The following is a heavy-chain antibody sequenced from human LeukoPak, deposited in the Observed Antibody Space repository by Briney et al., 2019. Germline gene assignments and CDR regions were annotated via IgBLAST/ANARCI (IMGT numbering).Heavy chain of an antibody. V-gene: IGHV1-3*04. Sequence: ASVKVSCKASGYTFINHAIHWVRQAPGQRLEWMGWINIGNGNTKYSQNFQGRITITRDTSATTAYTDLTSLRSEDTAVYYCARLLGRSFDYWGQGTLVSASS. CDR2: INIGNGNT. D-gene: IGHD2-15*01. J-gene: IGHJ4*02. CDR3: ARLLGRSFDY. CDR1: GYTFINHA.